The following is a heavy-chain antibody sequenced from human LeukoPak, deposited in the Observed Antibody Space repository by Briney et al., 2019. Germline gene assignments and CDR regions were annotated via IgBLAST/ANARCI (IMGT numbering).Heavy chain of an antibody. V-gene: IGHV4-59*01. CDR2: IYYSGST. CDR1: GGSISSYY. CDR3: ARDSVAVAGDRAFDI. J-gene: IGHJ3*02. Sequence: SETLSLTCTVSGGSISSYYWSWIRRPPGKGLEWIGYIYYSGSTNYNPSLKSRVTTSVDSSKNQFSLKLSSVTAADTAVYYCARDSVAVAGDRAFDIWGHGTMVTVSS. D-gene: IGHD2-15*01.